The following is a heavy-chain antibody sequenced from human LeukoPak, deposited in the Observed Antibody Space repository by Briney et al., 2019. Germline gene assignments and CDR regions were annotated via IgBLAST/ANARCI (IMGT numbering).Heavy chain of an antibody. CDR2: IKSKTDGGTI. D-gene: IGHD2-2*01. J-gene: IGHJ4*02. Sequence: GGSLRLSCAASGFAFSNAWMSWVRQVPGQGLEWVGRIKSKTDGGTIDYAAPVKGRFIISRNDSKNTLFLQMNSLKTEDTAVYYCATIGNIVLVPAAMTFDYWGQGTLVTVSS. CDR1: GFAFSNAW. V-gene: IGHV3-15*01. CDR3: ATIGNIVLVPAAMTFDY.